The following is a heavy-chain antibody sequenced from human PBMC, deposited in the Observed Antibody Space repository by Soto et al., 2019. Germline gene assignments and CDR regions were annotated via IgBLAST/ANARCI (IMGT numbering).Heavy chain of an antibody. J-gene: IGHJ4*02. CDR1: GFSLSTSGVG. Sequence: SGPTLVNPTQTLSLTCTFSGFSLSTSGVGVGWIRQPPGKALEWLALIYWDDDKRYSPSLKSRLTITKDTSKNQVVLTMTNMDPVDTATYYCAHRRGIAVAGNFDYWGQGILVTVSS. V-gene: IGHV2-5*02. D-gene: IGHD6-19*01. CDR2: IYWDDDK. CDR3: AHRRGIAVAGNFDY.